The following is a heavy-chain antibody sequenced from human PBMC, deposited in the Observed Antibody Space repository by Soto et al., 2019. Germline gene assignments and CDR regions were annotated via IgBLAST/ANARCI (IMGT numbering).Heavy chain of an antibody. D-gene: IGHD6-19*01. Sequence: LSLTCAISGDSVSSNTAAWNWIRSSPSRGLEWLGRTYYRSNWRHDYAVSVKSRITVNPDTSKNHFSLQLNSVTPDDTAVYYCARGVAGTGFDLWGQGTLVTVSS. CDR2: TYYRSNWRH. CDR1: GDSVSSNTAA. V-gene: IGHV6-1*01. J-gene: IGHJ4*02. CDR3: ARGVAGTGFDL.